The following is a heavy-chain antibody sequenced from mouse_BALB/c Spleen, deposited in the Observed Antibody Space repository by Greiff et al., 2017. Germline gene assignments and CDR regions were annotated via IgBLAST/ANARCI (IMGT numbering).Heavy chain of an antibody. CDR3: ARHGDDYRYYAMDY. CDR2: ISSGGSYT. D-gene: IGHD2-4*01. CDR1: GFTFSSYG. V-gene: IGHV5-6*01. Sequence: EVQGVESGGDLVKPGGSLKLSCAASGFTFSSYGMSWVRQTPDKRLEWVATISSGGSYTYYPDSVKGRFTISRDNAKNTLYLQMSSLKSEDTAMYYCARHGDDYRYYAMDYWGQGTSVTVSS. J-gene: IGHJ4*01.